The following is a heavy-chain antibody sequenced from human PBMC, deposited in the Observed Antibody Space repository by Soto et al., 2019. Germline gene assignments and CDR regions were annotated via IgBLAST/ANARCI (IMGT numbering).Heavy chain of an antibody. Sequence: GGSLRLSCAASGFTFSSYSMNWVRQAPGKGLEWVSSISSSSSYIYYADSVKGRFTISRDNAKNSLYLQMNSLRAEDTAVYYCARDLMVAATPFDYWGQGTLVTVSS. J-gene: IGHJ4*02. D-gene: IGHD2-15*01. CDR3: ARDLMVAATPFDY. V-gene: IGHV3-21*01. CDR1: GFTFSSYS. CDR2: ISSSSSYI.